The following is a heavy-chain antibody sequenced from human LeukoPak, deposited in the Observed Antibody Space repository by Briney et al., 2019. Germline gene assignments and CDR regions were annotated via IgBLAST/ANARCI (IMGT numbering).Heavy chain of an antibody. J-gene: IGHJ4*02. D-gene: IGHD2-2*01. CDR2: IYYSVRT. CDR3: ANSATLYCSSTSCYGGY. V-gene: IGHV4-39*07. CDR1: GGSIRNSSYY. Sequence: PSETLSLTCSVSGGSIRNSSYYWGWVRQPPGKGLEWIGSIYYSVRTYYDPSIKSRVTISVDPSKNQFSLKLSSVTAADTAVYHCANSATLYCSSTSCYGGYWGQGTLVTVSS.